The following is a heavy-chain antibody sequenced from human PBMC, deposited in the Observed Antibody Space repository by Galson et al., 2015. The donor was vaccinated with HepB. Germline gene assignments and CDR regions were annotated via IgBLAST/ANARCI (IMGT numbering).Heavy chain of an antibody. CDR2: IYSSGLT. Sequence: SLRLSCAGSEFTVSGDHMNWVRQAPGKGLEWAPSIYSSGLTYHTDSVKGRFTISRDISKNTVYLQMNSLRPDDTALYYCARSSITVFGVVPLDPWGQGSLVTVSS. D-gene: IGHD3-3*01. V-gene: IGHV3-66*01. CDR1: EFTVSGDH. CDR3: ARSSITVFGVVPLDP. J-gene: IGHJ5*02.